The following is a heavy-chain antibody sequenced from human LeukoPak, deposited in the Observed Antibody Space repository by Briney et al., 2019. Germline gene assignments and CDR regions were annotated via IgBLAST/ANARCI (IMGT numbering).Heavy chain of an antibody. Sequence: PSETLSLTCTVSGGSISSSSYYWGWIRQPPGKGLEWIGSIYYSGSTYYNPSLKSRATISVDTSKNQFSLKLSSVTAADTAVYYCARSRITMIVVVPVAFDIWGQGTMVTVSS. V-gene: IGHV4-39*01. CDR3: ARSRITMIVVVPVAFDI. D-gene: IGHD3-22*01. J-gene: IGHJ3*02. CDR1: GGSISSSSYY. CDR2: IYYSGST.